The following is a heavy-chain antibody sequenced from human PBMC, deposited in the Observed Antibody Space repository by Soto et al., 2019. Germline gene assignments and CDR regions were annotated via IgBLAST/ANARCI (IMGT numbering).Heavy chain of an antibody. D-gene: IGHD2-21*01. CDR2: IFHSGST. Sequence: SETLSLTCAVSGGSISSGGYSWSWIRQPPGKGLEWIGYIFHSGSTYYNPSLKSRVTISVDRSKNQFSLKLSSVTAADTAVYYCARAAGGDFPIDYWGQGTLVTVSS. CDR3: ARAAGGDFPIDY. J-gene: IGHJ4*02. V-gene: IGHV4-30-2*01. CDR1: GGSISSGGYS.